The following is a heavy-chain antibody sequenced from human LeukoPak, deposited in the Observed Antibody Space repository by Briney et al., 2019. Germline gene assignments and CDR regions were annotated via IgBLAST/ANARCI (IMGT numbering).Heavy chain of an antibody. D-gene: IGHD3-3*01. V-gene: IGHV3-30*02. Sequence: GGSLRLSCAASGFTFSSYHMHWVRQAPGKGLEWVAFIRNDESDKYYADSVKGRFTISRDNSKNTLYVQMNSLRVEDTAVYYCAKDYEWSLDYWSQGTLVTVSS. CDR1: GFTFSSYH. CDR3: AKDYEWSLDY. CDR2: IRNDESDK. J-gene: IGHJ4*02.